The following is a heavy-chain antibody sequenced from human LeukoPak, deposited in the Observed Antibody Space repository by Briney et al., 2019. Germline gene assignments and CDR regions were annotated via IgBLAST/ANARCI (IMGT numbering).Heavy chain of an antibody. V-gene: IGHV3-74*01. D-gene: IGHD1-14*01. J-gene: IGHJ4*02. Sequence: GGSLRLSCAASGLTFSSHWMHWVRHAPGKGLVWVSRITNDGSSTTYADSVKGRFTISRDNAKNMLYLQVNSLRAEDTAVYYCAIQQGGNPAYWGQGTLVTVSS. CDR3: AIQQGGNPAY. CDR2: ITNDGSST. CDR1: GLTFSSHW.